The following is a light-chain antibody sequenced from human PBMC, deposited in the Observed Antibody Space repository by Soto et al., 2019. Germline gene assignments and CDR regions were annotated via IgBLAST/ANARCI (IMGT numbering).Light chain of an antibody. CDR2: EVT. Sequence: QYALTQPPSASGSLGQSVTISCTGTSSDVGGYNYVSWHQQHPGKAPKVMIYEVTKRPPGVPDRFSGSKSGNTASLTVSGLEAEDEADYYCSSFAGGGNPVLLGGGTQVTVL. CDR3: SSFAGGGNPVL. CDR1: SSDVGGYNY. J-gene: IGLJ2*01. V-gene: IGLV2-8*01.